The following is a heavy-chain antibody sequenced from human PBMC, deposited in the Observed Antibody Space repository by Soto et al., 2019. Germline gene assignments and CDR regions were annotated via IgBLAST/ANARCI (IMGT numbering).Heavy chain of an antibody. Sequence: SETLSLTCTVSGGSITSSSYYWGWIRQPPGKGLEWIGSIYYSGSTYYNPSLKSRVTISVDTSKNQFSLKLSSVTAADTAVYYCETQEVGGSYVYTFDPWGQGTLVTVSS. CDR2: IYYSGST. CDR3: ETQEVGGSYVYTFDP. V-gene: IGHV4-39*01. D-gene: IGHD1-26*01. J-gene: IGHJ5*01. CDR1: GGSITSSSYY.